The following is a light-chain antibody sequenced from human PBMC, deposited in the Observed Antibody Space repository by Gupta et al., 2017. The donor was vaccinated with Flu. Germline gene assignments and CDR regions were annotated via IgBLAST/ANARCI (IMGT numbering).Light chain of an antibody. CDR3: CSYAGSSTFKV. Sequence: QSALTPPASVSGSPGPSITISCTGPSSDVGSYNLVSWYQQHPGKAPKLMIYEGSKRPSGVSNRFAGSKSGNTASLTISGLQAEDEADYYCCSYAGSSTFKVFGGGTKLTVL. CDR1: SSDVGSYNL. CDR2: EGS. J-gene: IGLJ3*02. V-gene: IGLV2-23*03.